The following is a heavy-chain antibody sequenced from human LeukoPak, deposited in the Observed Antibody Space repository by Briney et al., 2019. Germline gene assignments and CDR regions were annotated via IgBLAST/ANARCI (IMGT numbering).Heavy chain of an antibody. J-gene: IGHJ2*01. Sequence: GASVKVSCKASGYTFTGYYMHWVRQAPGQGLEWMGWINPNSGGTNYAQKFQGRVTMTRDTSISTAYMELSRLRSDDTAVYYCARDHSSWLRFGTLYWYFDLWGRGTLVTVSS. CDR2: INPNSGGT. D-gene: IGHD5-12*01. CDR3: ARDHSSWLRFGTLYWYFDL. CDR1: GYTFTGYY. V-gene: IGHV1-2*02.